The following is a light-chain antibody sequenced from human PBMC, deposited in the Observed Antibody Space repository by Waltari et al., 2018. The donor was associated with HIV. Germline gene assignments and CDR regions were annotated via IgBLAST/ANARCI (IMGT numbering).Light chain of an antibody. CDR1: QSVLYSSISKNY. CDR3: QQYYDTPIT. V-gene: IGKV4-1*01. Sequence: DIVMTQSPDSLAVSLGERATINCKSSQSVLYSSISKNYLAWYQQKAGQPPNLLIYWASTRESGVPDRFTGSGSGTDFTLTITSLQAEDVAVYFCQQYYDTPITFGQGTRLEIK. J-gene: IGKJ5*01. CDR2: WAS.